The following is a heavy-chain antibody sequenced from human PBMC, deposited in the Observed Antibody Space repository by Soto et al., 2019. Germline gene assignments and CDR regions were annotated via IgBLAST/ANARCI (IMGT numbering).Heavy chain of an antibody. CDR1: GFIFDDYA. V-gene: IGHV3-9*01. CDR2: ISWNSGTR. Sequence: EVQLVESGGTLVQPGRSLRLSCAASGFIFDDYAMHWVRQAPGKGLEWVSGISWNSGTRVYADSVKGRFTISRDNAKNSLYLQMNSLRAEDTALYYCVKVMGGYDLKNWFDPWGQGTLVTVSS. CDR3: VKVMGGYDLKNWFDP. J-gene: IGHJ5*02. D-gene: IGHD5-12*01.